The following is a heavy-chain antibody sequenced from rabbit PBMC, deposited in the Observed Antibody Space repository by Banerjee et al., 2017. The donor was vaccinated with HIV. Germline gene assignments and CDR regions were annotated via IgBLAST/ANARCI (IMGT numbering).Heavy chain of an antibody. V-gene: IGHV1S45*01. D-gene: IGHD6-1*01. Sequence: QEQLEESGGDLVKPEGSLTLTCTASGFSFSGSYWVCWVRQAPGKGLEWIACIDGGSSGTTYYASWAKGRFTISKTSSTTVTLQMTSLTGADTATYFCARGASYTLNLWGPGTLVTVS. CDR1: GFSFSGSYW. CDR3: ARGASYTLNL. J-gene: IGHJ4*01. CDR2: IDGGSSGTT.